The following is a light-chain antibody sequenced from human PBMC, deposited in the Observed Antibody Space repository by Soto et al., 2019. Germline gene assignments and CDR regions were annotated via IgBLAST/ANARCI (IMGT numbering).Light chain of an antibody. CDR1: SSDIGSYNY. CDR2: DVS. Sequence: SVLTQPASVSGSPGQSITISCTGTSSDIGSYNYVSWYQQYPGKAPKLMIYDVSNRPSGVSNRFSGSKSGNTASLTISGLRTEDEADYYCNSYTGTSSRYVFGTGTKVTVL. V-gene: IGLV2-14*01. CDR3: NSYTGTSSRYV. J-gene: IGLJ1*01.